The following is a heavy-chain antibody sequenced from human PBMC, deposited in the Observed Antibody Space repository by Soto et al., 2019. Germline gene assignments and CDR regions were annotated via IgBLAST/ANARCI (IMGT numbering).Heavy chain of an antibody. CDR1: GGSFSGYY. D-gene: IGHD2-2*01. V-gene: IGHV4-34*01. CDR3: ARGTHDRKYCSSTSCLNWFDP. Sequence: LSLTCAVYGGSFSGYYWSWIRQPPGKGLEWIGEINHSGSTNYNPSLKSRVTISVDTSKNQFSLKLSSVTAADTAVYYCARGTHDRKYCSSTSCLNWFDPWGQGTLVTVSS. CDR2: INHSGST. J-gene: IGHJ5*02.